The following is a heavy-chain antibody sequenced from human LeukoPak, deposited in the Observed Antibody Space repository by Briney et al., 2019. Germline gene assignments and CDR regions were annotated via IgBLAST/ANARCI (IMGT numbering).Heavy chain of an antibody. V-gene: IGHV4-39*01. CDR2: IYYSGST. CDR3: ARRGGTYYYGSGSYYYNWFDP. D-gene: IGHD3-10*01. J-gene: IGHJ5*02. CDR1: GASISGSGYY. Sequence: SSETLSLTCAVSGASISGSGYYLGWIRQPPGKGLEWIGNIYYSGSTYYNASLQSRVTISIDTSKNQFSLKLSSVTAADTAVYYCARRGGTYYYGSGSYYYNWFDPWGQGTLVTVFS.